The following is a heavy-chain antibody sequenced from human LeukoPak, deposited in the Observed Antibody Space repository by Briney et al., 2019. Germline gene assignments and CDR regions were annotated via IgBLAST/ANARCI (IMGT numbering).Heavy chain of an antibody. Sequence: GASVKVSCKASGYTFTSYGISWVRQAPGQGLEWMGWISAYNGNTNYAQKLQGRVTMTTDTSTSTAYMELRSLRSDDTAVYYCARVVVDYDSSGYHSDYWGQGTLVTVSS. CDR3: ARVVVDYDSSGYHSDY. V-gene: IGHV1-18*01. D-gene: IGHD3-22*01. J-gene: IGHJ4*02. CDR1: GYTFTSYG. CDR2: ISAYNGNT.